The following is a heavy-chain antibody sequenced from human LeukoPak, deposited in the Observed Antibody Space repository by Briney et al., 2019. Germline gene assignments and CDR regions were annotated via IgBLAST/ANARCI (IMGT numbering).Heavy chain of an antibody. CDR1: RYTFTSYD. CDR2: MNPNSGNT. J-gene: IGHJ3*02. CDR3: ARGLVLRYFDAAFDI. V-gene: IGHV1-8*01. Sequence: ASVKVSCKASRYTFTSYDINWVRQATGQGLEWMGWMNPNSGNTDYAQKFQGRVTMTRNTSISTAYMELSSLRSEDTAVHYCARGLVLRYFDAAFDIWGQGTMVTVSS. D-gene: IGHD3-9*01.